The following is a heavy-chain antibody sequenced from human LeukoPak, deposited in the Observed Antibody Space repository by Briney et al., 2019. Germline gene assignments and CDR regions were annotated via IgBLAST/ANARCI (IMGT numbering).Heavy chain of an antibody. J-gene: IGHJ5*02. CDR3: ARGGYSSGWYWFDP. V-gene: IGHV4-4*07. CDR1: GGSISSYY. CDR2: IYTSGST. D-gene: IGHD6-19*01. Sequence: SETLSLTCTVSGGSISSYYWSWIRQPAGKGLEWIGRIYTSGSTNYNPSLKSRVTMSVDTSKNQFSLKLSSVTAADTAVYYCARGGYSSGWYWFDPWGQGTLVTVSS.